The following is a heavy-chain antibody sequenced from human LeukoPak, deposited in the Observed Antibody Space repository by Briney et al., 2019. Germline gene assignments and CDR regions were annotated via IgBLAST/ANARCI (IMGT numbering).Heavy chain of an antibody. CDR3: ARTLRWGLNAIDY. V-gene: IGHV3-7*01. Sequence: PGGSLRLSCAAPGFTFSSYWMSWVRQAPGKGLEWVANIKQDGSEKYYVDSVKGRFTISRDNAKNSLYLQMNSLRAEDTAVYYCARTLRWGLNAIDYWGQGTLVTVSS. CDR2: IKQDGSEK. D-gene: IGHD5-24*01. CDR1: GFTFSSYW. J-gene: IGHJ4*02.